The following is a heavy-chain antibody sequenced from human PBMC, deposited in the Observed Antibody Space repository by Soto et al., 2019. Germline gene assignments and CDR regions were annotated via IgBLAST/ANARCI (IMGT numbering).Heavy chain of an antibody. V-gene: IGHV4-39*01. Sequence: SETLSLTCTVSGGSISSSSHFWGWIRQPPGKGLEWIGSIYYSGSTYYNPSLKSRVTISVDSSKNQFSLKLNSVTAADTAVFYCARGCGGDCFRSDSWGQGTLVTVSS. CDR2: IYYSGST. J-gene: IGHJ4*02. CDR1: GGSISSSSHF. D-gene: IGHD2-21*02. CDR3: ARGCGGDCFRSDS.